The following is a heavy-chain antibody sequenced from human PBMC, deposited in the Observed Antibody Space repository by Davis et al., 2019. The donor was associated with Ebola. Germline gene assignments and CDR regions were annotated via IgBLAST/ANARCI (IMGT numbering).Heavy chain of an antibody. Sequence: KVSCKASGYNFANYWIGWVRQMPGKGLEWMGIINPGDFDTQYAPSFQGLVTISVDNSINTAYLQWSSLRASDTAMYYCARLPHYYYGMDVWGQGTTVTVSS. CDR1: GYNFANYW. J-gene: IGHJ6*02. CDR3: ARLPHYYYGMDV. CDR2: INPGDFDT. V-gene: IGHV5-51*01.